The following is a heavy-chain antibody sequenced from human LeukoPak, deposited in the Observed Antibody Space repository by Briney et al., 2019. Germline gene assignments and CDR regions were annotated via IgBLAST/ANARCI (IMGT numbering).Heavy chain of an antibody. CDR2: IIPIFGTA. D-gene: IGHD1-26*01. V-gene: IGHV1-69*05. CDR1: GGTFSIYA. CDR3: ARVGGSYFGFDY. Sequence: SVTVSCTASGGTFSIYAISWVRQAPGQGLGWMGGIIPIFGTANYSQKFQGRVTITTDESTSTAYMELSSLRSEDTAVYYCARVGGSYFGFDYWGQGTLVTVSS. J-gene: IGHJ4*02.